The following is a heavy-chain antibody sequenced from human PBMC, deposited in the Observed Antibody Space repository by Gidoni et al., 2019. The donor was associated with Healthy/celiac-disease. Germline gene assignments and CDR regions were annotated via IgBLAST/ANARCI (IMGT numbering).Heavy chain of an antibody. D-gene: IGHD6-19*01. CDR2: ISSSSSYI. CDR3: ARVGFRGSGNY. CDR1: GFTFSSYS. Sequence: VQLVESGGGLVKHGGSLRLSCEATGFTFSSYSMNWVRQAPGKGLEWVSSISSSSSYIYYADSVKGRFTISRDNAKNSLYLQMNSLRAEDTAVYYCARVGFRGSGNYWGQGTLVTVSS. V-gene: IGHV3-21*01. J-gene: IGHJ4*02.